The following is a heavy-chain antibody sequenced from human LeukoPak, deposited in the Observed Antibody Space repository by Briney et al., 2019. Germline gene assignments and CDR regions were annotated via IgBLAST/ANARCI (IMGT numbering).Heavy chain of an antibody. CDR3: AKGEAITMVRGVVDY. J-gene: IGHJ4*02. CDR2: ISGSGGGT. D-gene: IGHD3-10*01. CDR1: GFTFSSYA. V-gene: IGHV3-23*01. Sequence: PGASLRLSCAASGFTFSSYAMSWVRQAPGKGLEWVSTISGSGGGTYYADSVKGRFTISRDNSKSTLYLQMSSLRAEDTAVYYCAKGEAITMVRGVVDYWGQGTLVTVSS.